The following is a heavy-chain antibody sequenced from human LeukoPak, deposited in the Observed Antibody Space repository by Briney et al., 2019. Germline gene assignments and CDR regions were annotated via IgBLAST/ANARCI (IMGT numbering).Heavy chain of an antibody. CDR2: ISAYNGNT. J-gene: IGHJ4*02. D-gene: IGHD3-9*01. Sequence: ASVKVSCKASGYTFTSYGISWVRQAPGQGLEWMGWISAYNGNTNYAQKLQGRVTMTTDASTSTAYMELRSLRSDDTAVYHCARAPDFDWLLLFDCWGQGTLVTVSS. V-gene: IGHV1-18*01. CDR1: GYTFTSYG. CDR3: ARAPDFDWLLLFDC.